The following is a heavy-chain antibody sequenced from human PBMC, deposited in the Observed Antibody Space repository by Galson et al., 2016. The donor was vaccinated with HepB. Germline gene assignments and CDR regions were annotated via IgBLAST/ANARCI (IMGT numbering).Heavy chain of an antibody. D-gene: IGHD6-13*01. J-gene: IGHJ5*02. CDR3: AREQTAASGTGSWVDP. CDR2: ISWNSGNI. Sequence: SLRLSCAAPGFRFNDYAMHWVRQAPGKGLEWVSGISWNSGNIGYVDSVKGRFTISRDNAKNSLYLEMSSLRPEDTALYYCAREQTAASGTGSWVDPWGQGTLVTVPS. V-gene: IGHV3-9*01. CDR1: GFRFNDYA.